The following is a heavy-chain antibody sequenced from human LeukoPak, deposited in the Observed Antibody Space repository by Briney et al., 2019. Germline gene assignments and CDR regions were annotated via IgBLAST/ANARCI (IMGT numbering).Heavy chain of an antibody. J-gene: IGHJ4*02. Sequence: QPGGSLRLSCAASGLTFSSYAMHWVRQAPGKGLEWVAVISYDGSNKYYADSVKGRFTISRDNSKNTLYLQMNSLRAEDTAVYYCARDPSTAMVTIFDYWGQGTLVTVSS. V-gene: IGHV3-30*04. CDR2: ISYDGSNK. CDR1: GLTFSSYA. CDR3: ARDPSTAMVTIFDY. D-gene: IGHD5-18*01.